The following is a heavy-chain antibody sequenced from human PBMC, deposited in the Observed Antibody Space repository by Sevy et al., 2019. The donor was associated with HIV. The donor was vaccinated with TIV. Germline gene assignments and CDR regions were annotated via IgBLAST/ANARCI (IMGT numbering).Heavy chain of an antibody. CDR2: IYYTGST. J-gene: IGHJ5*02. Sequence: SETLSLTCTVSGGSISTYYWSWIRQPPGKGLEYIGYIYYTGSTNYNPSLKSRVTISVDTSKNQFPLKLRSVTAVDTAVYYCARAPPVRSGDDSLNWFDPWGQGTLVTVSS. CDR3: ARAPPVRSGDDSLNWFDP. CDR1: GGSISTYY. V-gene: IGHV4-59*01. D-gene: IGHD5-12*01.